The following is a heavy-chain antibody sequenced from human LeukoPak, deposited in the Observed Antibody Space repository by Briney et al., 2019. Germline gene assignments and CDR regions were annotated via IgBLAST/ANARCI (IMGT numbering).Heavy chain of an antibody. V-gene: IGHV3-23*01. J-gene: IGHJ4*02. Sequence: PGGSLRLSCAASGFTFTAYDMNWVRQAPGKGLEWVSAINDGGGTTYYADSVKGGFTNYKDNSKNTLYLEMNNLRAEDTALYYCTNQPILAGTIDYWGQGTLVTVSS. CDR3: TNQPILAGTIDY. CDR2: INDGGGTT. CDR1: GFTFTAYD. D-gene: IGHD3-9*01.